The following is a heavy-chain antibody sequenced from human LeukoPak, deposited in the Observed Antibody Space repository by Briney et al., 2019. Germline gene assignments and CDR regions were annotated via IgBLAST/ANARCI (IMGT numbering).Heavy chain of an antibody. Sequence: GGSLRLSCTASGFTFGDYAMSWVRQAPGKGLEWVGFIRSKAYGGTTEYAASVKGRFTISRDDSKSIAYLQMNSLKTEDTAVYYCTRDSYSSGWYGGCYFDYWGQGTLVTVSS. V-gene: IGHV3-49*04. D-gene: IGHD6-19*01. CDR2: IRSKAYGGTT. CDR3: TRDSYSSGWYGGCYFDY. CDR1: GFTFGDYA. J-gene: IGHJ4*02.